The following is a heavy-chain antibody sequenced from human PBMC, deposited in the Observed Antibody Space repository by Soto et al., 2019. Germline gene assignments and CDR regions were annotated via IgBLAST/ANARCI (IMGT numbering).Heavy chain of an antibody. CDR1: GYSFTSYW. CDR3: ARTYSGSYRDGKEIDY. V-gene: IGHV5-10-1*01. D-gene: IGHD1-26*01. J-gene: IGHJ4*02. Sequence: EVQLVQSGAEVKKPGESLRISCKGSGYSFTSYWISWVRQMPGKGLEWMGRIDPSDSYTNYSPSFQGHVTISADKSISTAYLQWSSLKASDTAMYYCARTYSGSYRDGKEIDYWCQGTLVTVSS. CDR2: IDPSDSYT.